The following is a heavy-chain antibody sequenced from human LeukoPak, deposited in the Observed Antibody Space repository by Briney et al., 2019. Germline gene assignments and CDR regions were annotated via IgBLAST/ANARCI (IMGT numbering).Heavy chain of an antibody. Sequence: GGSLRLSCAAYGFTFSSYAMSWVRQAPGKGLEWVSAISGSGGSTYYADSVKGRFTISRDNSKNTLYLQMNSLRAEDTAVYYCAKEGATMIVVVIPEFDYWGQGTLVTVSS. CDR3: AKEGATMIVVVIPEFDY. CDR2: ISGSGGST. D-gene: IGHD3-22*01. V-gene: IGHV3-23*01. J-gene: IGHJ4*02. CDR1: GFTFSSYA.